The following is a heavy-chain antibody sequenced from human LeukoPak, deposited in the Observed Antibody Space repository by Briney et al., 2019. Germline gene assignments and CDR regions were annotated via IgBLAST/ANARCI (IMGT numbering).Heavy chain of an antibody. CDR1: GFTFSDYY. CDR2: ISSSGSTI. Sequence: PGGSLRLSCAASGFTFSDYYMSWIRQAPGKGLECISYISSSGSTIYDADFVKGRFTISRDNAKNSLYLQMNSLRAEDTAVYYCARARGGYSFDYWGQGALVTVSS. CDR3: ARARGGYSFDY. V-gene: IGHV3-11*01. J-gene: IGHJ4*02. D-gene: IGHD3-10*01.